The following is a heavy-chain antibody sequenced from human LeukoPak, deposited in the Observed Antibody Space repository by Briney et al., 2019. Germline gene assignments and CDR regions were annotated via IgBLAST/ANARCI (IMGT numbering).Heavy chain of an antibody. Sequence: ASVKVSCKASGYTFTSYGISWVRRAPGQGLEWMGWISAYNGNTNYAQKLQGRVTMTTDTSTSTAYMELRSLRSDDTAVYYCARAIDGITIFGVVPYYFDYWGQGTLVTVSS. D-gene: IGHD3-3*01. CDR3: ARAIDGITIFGVVPYYFDY. CDR1: GYTFTSYG. CDR2: ISAYNGNT. V-gene: IGHV1-18*01. J-gene: IGHJ4*02.